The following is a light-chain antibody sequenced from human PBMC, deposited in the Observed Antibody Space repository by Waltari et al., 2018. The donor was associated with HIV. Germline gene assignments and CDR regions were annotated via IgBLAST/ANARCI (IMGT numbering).Light chain of an antibody. Sequence: QSVLTQPPSASGTPGQRVTIPCSGSRSNIGSKIVNWYQQPPGTAPKLLIYANDQRTSGVPDRFSGSKSGTSASLAISGLQSEDEADYFCAAWDDSLKGVAFGGGTKLTVL. V-gene: IGLV1-44*01. CDR3: AAWDDSLKGVA. J-gene: IGLJ2*01. CDR1: RSNIGSKI. CDR2: AND.